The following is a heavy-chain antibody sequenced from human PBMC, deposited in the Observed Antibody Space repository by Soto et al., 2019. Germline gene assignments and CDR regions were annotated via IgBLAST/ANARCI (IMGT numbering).Heavy chain of an antibody. CDR1: GGTFSTYA. V-gene: IGHV1-69*12. CDR2: IIPIFGTP. CDR3: ARGLYSSPNTLDY. J-gene: IGHJ4*02. D-gene: IGHD3-22*01. Sequence: QVQLVQSGAEVKKPGSSVTVSCKASGGTFSTYAINWVRQAPGQGLEWMGGIIPIFGTPNYAQKLQDRVTITADESTSTAYMELSSLTSEDTAIYCCARGLYSSPNTLDYWGQGTLVTVSS.